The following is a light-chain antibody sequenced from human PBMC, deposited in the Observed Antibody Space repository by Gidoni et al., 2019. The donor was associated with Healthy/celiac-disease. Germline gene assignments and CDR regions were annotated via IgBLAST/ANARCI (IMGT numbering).Light chain of an antibody. CDR1: SSDVGSYNL. J-gene: IGLJ1*01. V-gene: IGLV2-23*01. Sequence: QSALPQPASVSGSPGQSLTISCTGTSSDVGSYNLVSWYQQHPGKAPKLMIYEGSKRPSGVSNRFSGSKSGNTASLTISGLQAEDEADYYCCSYAGSSTHYVFGTGTKVTVL. CDR2: EGS. CDR3: CSYAGSSTHYV.